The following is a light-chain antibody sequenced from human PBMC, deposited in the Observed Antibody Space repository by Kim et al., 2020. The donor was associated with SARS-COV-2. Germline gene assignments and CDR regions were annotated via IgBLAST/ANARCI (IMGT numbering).Light chain of an antibody. J-gene: IGKJ2*03. Sequence: SVSPGERAPLSCRASESVTYNLAWYQQKPGQPPRLLIYGTSIRDTDIPARVSGSGSGTQFTLTINSLQPEDSAFYYCEQYAKWPYSFGQGTKLEI. CDR3: EQYAKWPYS. CDR1: ESVTYN. CDR2: GTS. V-gene: IGKV3D-15*01.